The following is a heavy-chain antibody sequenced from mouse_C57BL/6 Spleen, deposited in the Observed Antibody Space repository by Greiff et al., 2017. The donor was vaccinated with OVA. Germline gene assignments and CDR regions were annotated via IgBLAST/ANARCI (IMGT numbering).Heavy chain of an antibody. J-gene: IGHJ4*01. CDR3: ASSYGNWAMDY. Sequence: QVQLQQSGAELVKPGASVKMSCKASGYTFTSYWITWVKQRPGQGLEWIGDIYPGSGSTNYNEKFKSKATLTVDTSSSTAYMQLSSLTSEDSAVYYCASSYGNWAMDYWGQGTSVTVSS. V-gene: IGHV1-55*01. D-gene: IGHD2-1*01. CDR1: GYTFTSYW. CDR2: IYPGSGST.